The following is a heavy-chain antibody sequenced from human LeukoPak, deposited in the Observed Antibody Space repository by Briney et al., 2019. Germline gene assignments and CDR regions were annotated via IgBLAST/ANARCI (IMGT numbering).Heavy chain of an antibody. V-gene: IGHV4-34*01. CDR2: VNDSGGT. D-gene: IGHD5-18*01. CDR3: ARTTEGGYTYNYFYYYYMDV. CDR1: IDSFTNYY. Sequence: SETLSLTCAVYIDSFTNYYWNWIRQTPGKGLEWIGEVNDSGGTNINPSLRSRVILSVDTSKNQFSLKLTSVTAADTAVYYCARTTEGGYTYNYFYYYYMDVWGKGTTVTISS. J-gene: IGHJ6*03.